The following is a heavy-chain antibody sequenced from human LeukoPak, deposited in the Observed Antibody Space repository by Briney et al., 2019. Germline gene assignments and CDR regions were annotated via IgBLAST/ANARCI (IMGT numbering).Heavy chain of an antibody. CDR2: INHSGST. D-gene: IGHD3-10*01. CDR3: ARRKISYAFDI. V-gene: IGHV4-34*01. Sequence: SETLSLTCAVYGGSLSGYYWSWIRQPPGKGLEWIGEINHSGSTNYNPSLKSRVTISVDTSKNQFSLKLSSVTAADTAVYYCARRKISYAFDIWGQGTMVTVSS. J-gene: IGHJ3*02. CDR1: GGSLSGYY.